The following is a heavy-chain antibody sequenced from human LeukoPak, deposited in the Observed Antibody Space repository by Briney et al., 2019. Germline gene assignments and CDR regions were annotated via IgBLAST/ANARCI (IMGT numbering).Heavy chain of an antibody. CDR3: AKDIAAVAGTTSNCQQ. CDR1: GFTFDDYA. D-gene: IGHD6-19*01. CDR2: ISWDGGST. J-gene: IGHJ1*01. V-gene: IGHV3-43D*03. Sequence: GGSLRLSCAASGFTFDDYAMHWVRQAPGKGLEWVSLISWDGGSTYYADSVKGRFTISRDNSKNSLYLQMNSLRAEDTALYYCAKDIAAVAGTTSNCQQGGQGTRVSVFS.